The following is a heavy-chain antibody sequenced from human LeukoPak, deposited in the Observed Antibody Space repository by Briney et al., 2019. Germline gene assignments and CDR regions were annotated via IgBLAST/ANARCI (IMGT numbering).Heavy chain of an antibody. J-gene: IGHJ4*02. CDR2: INGGNGNT. Sequence: GASVKVSCKASGYTFTSYAIHWVRQAPGQRLEWMGWINGGNGNTKYSQKFQGRVTITRDTSASTAYMELSSLRSEDTAVYYCARAKPYHYDSSAYYDYWGQGTLVTVS. V-gene: IGHV1-3*01. CDR1: GYTFTSYA. CDR3: ARAKPYHYDSSAYYDY. D-gene: IGHD3-22*01.